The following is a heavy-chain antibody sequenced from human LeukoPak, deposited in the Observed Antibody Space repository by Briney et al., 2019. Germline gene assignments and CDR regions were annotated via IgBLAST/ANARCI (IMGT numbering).Heavy chain of an antibody. J-gene: IGHJ5*02. CDR1: GGSISSGGYY. V-gene: IGHV4-31*03. CDR3: ARDGSAALGINWFDP. D-gene: IGHD1-26*01. CDR2: IYHSGST. Sequence: SQTLSLTCTVSGGSISSGGYYWSWIRQHPGKGLEWIGYIYHSGSTYYNPSLKSRVTISVDTSKNQFSLKLSSVTAADTAVYYCARDGSAALGINWFDPWGQGTLVTVSS.